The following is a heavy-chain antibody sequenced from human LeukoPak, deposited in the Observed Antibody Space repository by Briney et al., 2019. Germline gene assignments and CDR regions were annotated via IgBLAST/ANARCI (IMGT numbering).Heavy chain of an antibody. D-gene: IGHD3-16*01. CDR2: IYTSGST. CDR3: ARYLYYDDVWGSWTPYYFDY. CDR1: GGSISSYY. Sequence: SETLSLTCTVSGGSISSYYWSWIRQPAGKGLEWIGRIYTSGSTNYNPSLKSRVTMSVDTSKNQFSLKLSSVTAADTAVYYCARYLYYDDVWGSWTPYYFDYWGQGTLVTVSS. V-gene: IGHV4-4*07. J-gene: IGHJ4*02.